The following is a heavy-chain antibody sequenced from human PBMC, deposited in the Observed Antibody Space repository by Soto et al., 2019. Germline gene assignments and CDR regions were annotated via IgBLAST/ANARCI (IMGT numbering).Heavy chain of an antibody. CDR2: ISAYNGNT. CDR1: GYTFTSYG. CDR3: AIKLVCGSGSNI. V-gene: IGHV1-18*01. D-gene: IGHD4-4*01. J-gene: IGHJ4*02. Sequence: QVQLVQSGAEVKKPGASVKVSCKASGYTFTSYGISWVRQAPGQGLEWMGWISAYNGNTNNAHKRQGRFTMTTDTATRTDAMEQSCLRSYETAVTYCAIKLVCGSGSNIWGQGTLVTVSS.